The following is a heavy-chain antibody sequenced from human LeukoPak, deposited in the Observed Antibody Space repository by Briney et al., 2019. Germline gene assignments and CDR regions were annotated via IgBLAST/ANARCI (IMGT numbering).Heavy chain of an antibody. Sequence: GGSLRLSCVASGFTFRSAWMHWVRQDPGKGLVWVSRINSDGSSTAYADSVKGRFSISRGNAKNTLYLQMNSLRAEDTAVYYCARGSAPTLDYWGQGTLVTVSS. J-gene: IGHJ4*02. CDR3: ARGSAPTLDY. V-gene: IGHV3-74*01. CDR2: INSDGSST. CDR1: GFTFRSAW.